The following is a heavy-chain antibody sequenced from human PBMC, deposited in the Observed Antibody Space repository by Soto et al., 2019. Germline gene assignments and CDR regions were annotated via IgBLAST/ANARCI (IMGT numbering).Heavy chain of an antibody. D-gene: IGHD6-13*01. V-gene: IGHV1-46*01. J-gene: IGHJ6*02. CDR3: ARDPFLRYSSSWYQDYYGMDV. Sequence: ASVKVSCKASGYTFTSYYMHWVRQPPGQGLEWMGIINPSGGSTSYAQKFQGRVTMTRDTSTSTVYMELSSLRSEDTAVYYCARDPFLRYSSSWYQDYYGMDVWGQGTTVTVSS. CDR1: GYTFTSYY. CDR2: INPSGGST.